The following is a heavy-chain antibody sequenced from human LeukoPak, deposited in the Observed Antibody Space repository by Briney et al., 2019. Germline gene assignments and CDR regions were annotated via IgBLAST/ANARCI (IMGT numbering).Heavy chain of an antibody. CDR3: ARGGITMIVVVPYYFDY. CDR2: INHSGST. J-gene: IGHJ4*02. Sequence: PSETLSLTCAVYGGSFSGYYWSWIRQPPGKGLEWIGEINHSGSTNYNPSLKSRVTISVDTSKNQFSLKLSSVTAADTAVYYCARGGITMIVVVPYYFDYWGQGTLVTVSS. CDR1: GGSFSGYY. D-gene: IGHD3-22*01. V-gene: IGHV4-34*01.